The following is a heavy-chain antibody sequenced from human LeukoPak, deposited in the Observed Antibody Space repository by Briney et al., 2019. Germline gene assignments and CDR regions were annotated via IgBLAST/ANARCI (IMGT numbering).Heavy chain of an antibody. V-gene: IGHV3-23*01. Sequence: GGSLRLSCAASGFTFSNYDMSWVRQAPGKGLEWVSAISDGGGYTYYADSVKGRLTISRDNAKNSLYLQMNSLRAEDTAVYYCARVDYSNYLLIYYYYYMDVWGKGTTVTVSS. CDR2: ISDGGGYT. CDR3: ARVDYSNYLLIYYYYYMDV. J-gene: IGHJ6*03. CDR1: GFTFSNYD. D-gene: IGHD4-11*01.